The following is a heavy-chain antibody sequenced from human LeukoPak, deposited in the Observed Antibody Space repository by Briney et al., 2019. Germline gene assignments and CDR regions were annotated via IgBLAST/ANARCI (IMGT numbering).Heavy chain of an antibody. CDR2: INAGNGNT. CDR1: GYTFTSYA. J-gene: IGHJ4*02. Sequence: ASVKVSCTASGYTFTSYAMHWVRQAPGQRLEWMGWINAGNGNTKYSQKFQGRVTITRDTSASTAYMELSSLRSEDTAVYYCARGAVVVPAAMIGGRYFDYWGQGTLVTVSP. V-gene: IGHV1-3*01. D-gene: IGHD2-2*01. CDR3: ARGAVVVPAAMIGGRYFDY.